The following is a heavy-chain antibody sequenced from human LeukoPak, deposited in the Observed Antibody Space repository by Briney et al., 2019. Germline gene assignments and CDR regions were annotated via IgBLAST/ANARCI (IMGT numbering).Heavy chain of an antibody. Sequence: GASVKVSCKASGYTFTSYYIHWVRQAPGQGLEWMGLINPSGGSTNYAQKFQGRVTMTRDTSTSTVYMELSSLRSDDTAVYYCARVLNGYNIRDYFDYWGQWTLVTVSS. V-gene: IGHV1-46*01. CDR1: GYTFTSYY. CDR2: INPSGGST. CDR3: ARVLNGYNIRDYFDY. D-gene: IGHD5-24*01. J-gene: IGHJ4*02.